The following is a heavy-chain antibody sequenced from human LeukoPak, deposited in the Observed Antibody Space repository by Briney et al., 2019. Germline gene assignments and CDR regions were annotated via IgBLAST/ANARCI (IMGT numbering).Heavy chain of an antibody. CDR1: GGSISSYY. Sequence: SETLSLTCTVSGGSISSYYWSWIRQPPGKGLEWIGYIYYSGSTNYNPSLKSRVTISVDTSKNQFSLKLSSVTAADTAVYYCARAKPYGGIDWFDPWGQGTLVTVSS. CDR2: IYYSGST. J-gene: IGHJ5*02. D-gene: IGHD4-23*01. CDR3: ARAKPYGGIDWFDP. V-gene: IGHV4-59*01.